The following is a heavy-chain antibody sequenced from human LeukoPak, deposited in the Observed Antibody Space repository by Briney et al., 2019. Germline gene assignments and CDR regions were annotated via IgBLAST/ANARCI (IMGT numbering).Heavy chain of an antibody. D-gene: IGHD1-26*01. Sequence: SQTLSLTCTVSGGSISSYYWSWIRQPPGKGLEWNGYIYYSGSTDYNPSLKSRVTISVDTSRNQFSLKLSSVTAADTAVYYCARLGSTPGYYYYYGMDVWGQGTTVTVSS. V-gene: IGHV4-59*08. CDR3: ARLGSTPGYYYYYGMDV. J-gene: IGHJ6*02. CDR2: IYYSGST. CDR1: GGSISSYY.